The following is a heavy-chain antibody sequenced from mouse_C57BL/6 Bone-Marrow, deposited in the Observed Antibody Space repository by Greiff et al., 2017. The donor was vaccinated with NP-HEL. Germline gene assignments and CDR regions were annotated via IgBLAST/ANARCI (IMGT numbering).Heavy chain of an antibody. CDR3: ARWDDPFAD. V-gene: IGHV1-26*01. CDR1: GYTFTDYY. CDR2: INPNNGGT. J-gene: IGHJ3*01. Sequence: EVQLQQSGPELVKPGASVKISCKASGYTFTDYYMNWVKQSHGKSLEWIGDINPNNGGTSYNQKFKGKATLTVDKSSSTAYMELRSLTSEDSAVYYCARWDDPFADWGQGTLVTVSA. D-gene: IGHD2-3*01.